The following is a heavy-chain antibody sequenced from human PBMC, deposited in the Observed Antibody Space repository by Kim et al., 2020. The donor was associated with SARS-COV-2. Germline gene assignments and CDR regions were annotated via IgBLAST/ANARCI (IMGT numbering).Heavy chain of an antibody. CDR2: RCCI. V-gene: IGHV3-21*01. J-gene: IGHJ6*02. Sequence: RCCISDPYSVTARFTISRDNAKNSLYLQMNSLRAEGTAVYYCARARGMDVWGQGTTVTVSS. CDR3: ARARGMDV.